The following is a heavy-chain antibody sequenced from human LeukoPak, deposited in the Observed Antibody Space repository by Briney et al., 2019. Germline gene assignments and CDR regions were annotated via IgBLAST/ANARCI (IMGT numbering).Heavy chain of an antibody. D-gene: IGHD2-2*01. V-gene: IGHV3-21*01. CDR2: ISSSSSYI. CDR1: GFSFSSYS. Sequence: GGSLRLSCAASGFSFSSYSMNWVRQAPGKGLEWVSSISSSSSYIYYADSVKGRFTISRDNAKNSLYLQMNSLRAEDTAVYYCARRYCSSTSCTLDYWGQGTLVTASS. J-gene: IGHJ4*02. CDR3: ARRYCSSTSCTLDY.